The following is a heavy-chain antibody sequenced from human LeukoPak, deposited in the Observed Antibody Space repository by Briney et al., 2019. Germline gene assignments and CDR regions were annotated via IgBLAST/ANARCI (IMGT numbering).Heavy chain of an antibody. V-gene: IGHV3-23*01. CDR1: GFTFSSYA. CDR2: ISGSGGST. J-gene: IGHJ3*02. D-gene: IGHD2-2*01. CDR3: AKDIVVVPAARAFDAFDI. Sequence: GGSLRLSXAASGFTFSSYAMSWIRQAPGKGLEWVSAISGSGGSTYYADSVKGRFTISRDNSKNTLYLQMNSLRAEDTAVYYCAKDIVVVPAARAFDAFDIWGQGTMVTVSS.